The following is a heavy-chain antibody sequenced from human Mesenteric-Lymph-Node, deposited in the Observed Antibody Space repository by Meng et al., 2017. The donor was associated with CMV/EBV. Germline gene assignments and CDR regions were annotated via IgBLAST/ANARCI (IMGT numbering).Heavy chain of an antibody. CDR3: AKYYYDSRGYNWIGP. CDR1: GGSISGDGNY. Sequence: SETLSLTCTVSGGSISGDGNYWSWVRQHPGRGLECIGYIHSSGSTHYSPSLRSRVAISLDTSKNQFSLKLNSVTAADTAVYYCAKYYYDSRGYNWIGPWGQGSLVTVSS. D-gene: IGHD3-22*01. J-gene: IGHJ5*02. V-gene: IGHV4-31*03. CDR2: IHSSGST.